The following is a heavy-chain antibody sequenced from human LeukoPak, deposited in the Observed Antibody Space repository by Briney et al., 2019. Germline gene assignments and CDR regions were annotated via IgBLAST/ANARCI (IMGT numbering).Heavy chain of an antibody. Sequence: GGSLRLSCAASGFTFSSYTMSWVRQAPGKGLEWVSAISGSGGNTYYADSVKGRFTLSRDNSKNTLSLQMNSLRAEDTAVYYCAKGSNYFDHWGQGTLVTVSS. J-gene: IGHJ4*02. CDR2: ISGSGGNT. CDR1: GFTFSSYT. CDR3: AKGSNYFDH. V-gene: IGHV3-23*01. D-gene: IGHD5/OR15-5a*01.